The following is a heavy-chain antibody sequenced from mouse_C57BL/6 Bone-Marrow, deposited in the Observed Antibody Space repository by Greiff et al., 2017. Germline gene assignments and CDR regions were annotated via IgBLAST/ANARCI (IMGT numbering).Heavy chain of an antibody. D-gene: IGHD2-2*01. CDR2: IDPSDSYT. J-gene: IGHJ4*01. Sequence: VQLQQPGAELVRPGTSVKLSCKASGYTFTSYWMHWVKQRPGQGLEWIGVIDPSDSYTNYNQKFKGKATLTVDTSSSTAYMQLSSLTSEDSAVYYCARRGNDVYAMDYWGQGTSVTVSS. V-gene: IGHV1-59*01. CDR1: GYTFTSYW. CDR3: ARRGNDVYAMDY.